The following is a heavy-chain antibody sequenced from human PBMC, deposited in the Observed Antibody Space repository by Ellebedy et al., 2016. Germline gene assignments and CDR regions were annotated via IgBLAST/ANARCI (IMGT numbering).Heavy chain of an antibody. Sequence: GESLKISXAASGFTVSSNSMSWVRQAPGKGLEWVSTIYSGDSTYYTDSVKGRFTISRDNSKNTLYLQMNSLRAEDTAVYYCARADLRFLEWLLPEKTCMDVWGQGTTVTVSS. J-gene: IGHJ6*02. D-gene: IGHD3-3*01. CDR3: ARADLRFLEWLLPEKTCMDV. V-gene: IGHV3-53*01. CDR2: IYSGDST. CDR1: GFTVSSNS.